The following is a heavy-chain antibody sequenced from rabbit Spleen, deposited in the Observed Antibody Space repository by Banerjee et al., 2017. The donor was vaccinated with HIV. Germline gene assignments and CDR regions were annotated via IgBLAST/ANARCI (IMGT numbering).Heavy chain of an antibody. CDR3: ARDTGSSVSSYGRDL. V-gene: IGHV1S40*01. CDR2: IAGSSSGFT. Sequence: QSLEESGGDLVTPGASLTLPCTASGFSFRSSDYMCWVRKAPGKGLEWISCIAGSSSGFTYYATWAKGRFTCSKTSSTTVTLQMTSLTVADTATYFCARDTGSSVSSYGRDLWGPGTLVTVS. D-gene: IGHD8-1*01. CDR1: GFSFRSSDY. J-gene: IGHJ6*01.